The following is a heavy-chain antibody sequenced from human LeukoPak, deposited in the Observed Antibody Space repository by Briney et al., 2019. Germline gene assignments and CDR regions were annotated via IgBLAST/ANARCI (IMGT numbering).Heavy chain of an antibody. CDR2: ISSSSSYI. D-gene: IGHD6-13*01. J-gene: IGHJ6*02. CDR1: GFTFSDYY. CDR3: ARETPIAAAGVYYYYGMDV. Sequence: GGSLRLSCAASGFTFSDYYMSWIRQAPGKGLEWVSYISSSSSYIYYADSVKGRFTISRDNAKNSLYLQMNSLRAEDTAVYYCARETPIAAAGVYYYYGMDVWGQGTTVTVSS. V-gene: IGHV3-11*06.